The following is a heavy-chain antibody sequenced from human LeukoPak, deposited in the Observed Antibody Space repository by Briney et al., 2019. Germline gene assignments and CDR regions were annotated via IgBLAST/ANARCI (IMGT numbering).Heavy chain of an antibody. J-gene: IGHJ4*02. Sequence: PGGSLRLSCAASGFTFNNYGMHWVRQAPGKGLEWVAVISYDGRNIHYPDSVKGRFTISRDISTDTLWLQMDSLRTEDTAVYYCAKGPLRGTAAAIDYWGQGTPVTVAS. CDR1: GFTFNNYG. V-gene: IGHV3-30*18. CDR2: ISYDGRNI. CDR3: AKGPLRGTAAAIDY. D-gene: IGHD2-2*01.